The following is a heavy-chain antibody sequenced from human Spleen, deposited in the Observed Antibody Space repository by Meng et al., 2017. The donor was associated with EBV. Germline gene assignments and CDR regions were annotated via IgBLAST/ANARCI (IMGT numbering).Heavy chain of an antibody. CDR1: GDSITTFGYS. Sequence: PPPHAFASGLLNPSLPLAPPSLVSGDSITTFGYSWNWIRQPPGKALEYIGYISYRGPTYYHPSLKSRVTISLETSKNPVSLQLASVTAADTAVYYCARARVQPLDGWGPSYYFGFWGQGALVTVSS. J-gene: IGHJ4*02. V-gene: IGHV4-30-2*01. CDR2: ISYRGPT. CDR3: ARARVQPLDGWGPSYYFGF. D-gene: IGHD2-2*01.